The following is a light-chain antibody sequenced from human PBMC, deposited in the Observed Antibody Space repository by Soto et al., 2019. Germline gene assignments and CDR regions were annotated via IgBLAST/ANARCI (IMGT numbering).Light chain of an antibody. V-gene: IGLV1-40*01. CDR2: GNS. CDR3: QSFDSSLSSYV. Sequence: QSVLTQPPSVSGAPGQRVTISCTGSSSNIGADYDVHWYQQLPGTAPKLLIYGNSNRPSRVPDRFSGSKSGTSASLAITGLQAEDGADYYCQSFDSSLSSYVFGTGTKLTVL. J-gene: IGLJ1*01. CDR1: SSNIGADYD.